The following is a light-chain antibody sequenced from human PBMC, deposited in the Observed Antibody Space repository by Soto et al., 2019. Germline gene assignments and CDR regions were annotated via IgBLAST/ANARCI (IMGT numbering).Light chain of an antibody. CDR1: QDISIY. CDR2: DAS. J-gene: IGKJ1*01. V-gene: IGKV1-33*01. CDR3: QHYNSYSEA. Sequence: DIQMTQSPSSLSASVGDRVTITCQASQDISIYLNWYKQRPGKAPEVLIYDASNLERGVPSRFSGSGSGTDFTLTISSLQPDDFATYYCQHYNSYSEAFGQGTKVELK.